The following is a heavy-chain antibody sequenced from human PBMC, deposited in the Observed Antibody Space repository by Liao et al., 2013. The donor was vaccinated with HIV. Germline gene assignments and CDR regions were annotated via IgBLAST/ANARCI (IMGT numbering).Heavy chain of an antibody. CDR1: GASISSGNYY. D-gene: IGHD6-13*01. Sequence: QVQLQESGPGLVKPSQTLSLTCNVSGASISSGNYYWSWIRQPAGKGLEWIGRMYSSGTTNYNPSLKSRVTMSVDTSKNLFSLKLKSVTAADTADYYCARASPRRSSSSWNLDYWGQGTRGRPSPQ. CDR3: ARASPRRSSSSWNLDY. V-gene: IGHV4-61*02. J-gene: IGHJ4*02. CDR2: MYSSGTT.